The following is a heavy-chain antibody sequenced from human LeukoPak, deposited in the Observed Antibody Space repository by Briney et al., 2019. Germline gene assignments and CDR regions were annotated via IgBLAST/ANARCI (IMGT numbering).Heavy chain of an antibody. J-gene: IGHJ6*02. CDR1: GFTFSSYA. V-gene: IGHV3-23*01. CDR3: AKDRRLSRSGMDV. D-gene: IGHD3-16*02. CDR2: ISGSGGST. Sequence: PGGSLRLSCAASGFTFSSYAMSWVRQAPGKGLEWVSAISGSGGSTYYADSVKGRFTIPRDNSKNTLYLQMNGLRAEDTAVYYCAKDRRLSRSGMDVWGQGTTVTVSS.